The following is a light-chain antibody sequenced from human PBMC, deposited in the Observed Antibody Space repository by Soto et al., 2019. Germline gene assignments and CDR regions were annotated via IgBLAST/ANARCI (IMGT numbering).Light chain of an antibody. Sequence: DIQMTQSPSSLSASVGDRVTITCRASQGIGNDLGWYQQKPGKAPNRLIYAASILQSGVPSRFSGSVSGTEFTLTISSLQPEDFATYYCLHYHTYPRTFGQGTKLEIK. CDR3: LHYHTYPRT. V-gene: IGKV1-17*01. CDR1: QGIGND. CDR2: AAS. J-gene: IGKJ2*01.